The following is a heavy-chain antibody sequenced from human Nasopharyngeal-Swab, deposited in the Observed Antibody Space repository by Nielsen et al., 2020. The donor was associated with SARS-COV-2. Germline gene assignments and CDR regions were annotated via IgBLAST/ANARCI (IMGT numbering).Heavy chain of an antibody. J-gene: IGHJ3*02. CDR1: GYTFTGYY. CDR2: INPNSGGT. D-gene: IGHD2-21*02. Sequence: ASVKVSYKASGYTFTGYYMHWVRQAPGQGLEWMGWINPNSGGTNYAQKFQGWVTMTRDTSISTAYMELSRLRSDDTAVYYCARSHIVVVTDAFDIWGQGTMVTVSS. V-gene: IGHV1-2*04. CDR3: ARSHIVVVTDAFDI.